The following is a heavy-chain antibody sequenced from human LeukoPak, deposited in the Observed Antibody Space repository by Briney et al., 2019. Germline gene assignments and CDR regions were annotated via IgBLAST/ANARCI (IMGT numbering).Heavy chain of an antibody. V-gene: IGHV1-69*05. Sequence: SVKVSCKASGGTFSSYAISWVRQAPGQGLEWMGRIIPIFGTANYAQKFQGRVSITTDESTSTAYMELSSLRSEDTAVHYCAGTVTSARRYYYYYMDVWGKGTTVTVSS. CDR3: AGTVTSARRYYYYYMDV. J-gene: IGHJ6*03. D-gene: IGHD4-17*01. CDR2: IIPIFGTA. CDR1: GGTFSSYA.